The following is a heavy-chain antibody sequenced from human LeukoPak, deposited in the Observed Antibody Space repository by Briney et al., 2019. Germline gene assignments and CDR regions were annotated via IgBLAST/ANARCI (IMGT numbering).Heavy chain of an antibody. D-gene: IGHD3-10*01. CDR2: IKQDGSEK. J-gene: IGHJ4*02. CDR1: GFTFSSYW. V-gene: IGHV3-7*03. CDR3: ARTLVYGSGSYFSVEELEITYYFDC. Sequence: HPGGSLRLSCAASGFTFSSYWMSWVRQAPGKGLEWVANIKQDGSEKYYVDSVKGRFTISRDNAKNSLYLQMNSLRAEDTAVYYCARTLVYGSGSYFSVEELEITYYFDCWGQGTLVTVSS.